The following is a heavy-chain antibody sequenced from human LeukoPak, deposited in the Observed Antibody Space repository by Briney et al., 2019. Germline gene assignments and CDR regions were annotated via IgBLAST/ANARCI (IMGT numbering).Heavy chain of an antibody. CDR2: ISAYNGNT. V-gene: IGHV1-18*01. CDR1: GYTFTSYD. CDR3: ARDLPLVPFGY. D-gene: IGHD6-13*01. Sequence: ASVKVSCKASGYTFTSYDINWVRQATGQGLEWMGWISAYNGNTNYAQKLQGRVTMTTDTSTSTAYMELRSLRSDDTAVYYCARDLPLVPFGYWGQGTLVTVSS. J-gene: IGHJ4*02.